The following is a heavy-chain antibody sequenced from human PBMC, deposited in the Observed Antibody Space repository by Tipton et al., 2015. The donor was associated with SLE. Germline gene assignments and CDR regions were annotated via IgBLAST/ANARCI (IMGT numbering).Heavy chain of an antibody. D-gene: IGHD1-26*01. CDR2: INPSGGST. CDR3: ASRGIVDLGAFDI. J-gene: IGHJ3*02. CDR1: GYTFTSYY. V-gene: IGHV1-46*01. Sequence: QSGPEVKKPGASVKVSCKASGYTFTSYYMHWVRQAPGQGLEWMGIINPSGGSTSYAQKFQGRVTMTRDTSTSTVYMELSSLRSEGTAVYYCASRGIVDLGAFDIWGQGTMVTVSS.